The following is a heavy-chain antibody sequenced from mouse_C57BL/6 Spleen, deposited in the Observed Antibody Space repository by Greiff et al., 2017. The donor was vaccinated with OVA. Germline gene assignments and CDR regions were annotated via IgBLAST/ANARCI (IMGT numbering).Heavy chain of an antibody. J-gene: IGHJ1*03. D-gene: IGHD1-1*01. CDR2: IYPGDGDT. Sequence: VKLMESGPELVKPGASVKISCKASGYAFSSSWMNWVKQRPGKGLEWIGRIYPGDGDTNYNGKFKGKATLTADKSSSTAYMQLSSLTSEDSAVYFCASITTVVAHGYFDVWGTGTTVTVSS. V-gene: IGHV1-82*01. CDR1: GYAFSSSW. CDR3: ASITTVVAHGYFDV.